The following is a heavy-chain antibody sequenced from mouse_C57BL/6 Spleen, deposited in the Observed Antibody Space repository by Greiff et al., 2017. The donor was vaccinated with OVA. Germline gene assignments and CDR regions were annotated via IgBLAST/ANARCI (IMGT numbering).Heavy chain of an antibody. CDR1: GYTFTSYW. J-gene: IGHJ3*01. D-gene: IGHD1-1*01. V-gene: IGHV1-64*01. CDR2: IHPNSGST. Sequence: QVQLQQPGAELVKPGASVKLSCKASGYTFTSYWMHWVKQRPGQGLEWIGMIHPNSGSTNYNEKFKSKATLTVDKSSSTAYMQLSSLTSEDSAVYYCARLGHYCGSSYLAWFAYWGQGTLVTVSA. CDR3: ARLGHYCGSSYLAWFAY.